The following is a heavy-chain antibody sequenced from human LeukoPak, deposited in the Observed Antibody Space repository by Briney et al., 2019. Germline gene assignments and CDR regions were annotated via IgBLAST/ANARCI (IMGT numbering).Heavy chain of an antibody. V-gene: IGHV1-18*01. CDR2: ISAYNGNT. J-gene: IGHJ1*01. CDR3: ARDPSYYYDSSGYEDAEYFQH. CDR1: GGTFSSYA. Sequence: ASVKVSCKASGGTFSSYAISWVRQAPGQGLEWMGWISAYNGNTNYAQKLQGRVTMTTDTSTSTAYMELRSLRSDDTAVYYCARDPSYYYDSSGYEDAEYFQHWGQGTLVTVSS. D-gene: IGHD3-22*01.